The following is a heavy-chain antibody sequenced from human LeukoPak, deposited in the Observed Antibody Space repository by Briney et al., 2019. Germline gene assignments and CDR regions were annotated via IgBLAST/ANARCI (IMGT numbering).Heavy chain of an antibody. J-gene: IGHJ4*02. CDR3: ASITVVKDGVYYFDY. CDR2: IIPIFGTA. D-gene: IGHD4-23*01. CDR1: GGTFSSYA. V-gene: IGHV1-69*06. Sequence: ASVKVSCKASGGTFSSYAISWVRQAPGQGLEWMGRIIPIFGTANYAQKFQGRVTITADKSTSTAYMELSSLRSEDTAVYYCASITVVKDGVYYFDYWSQGTLVTVSS.